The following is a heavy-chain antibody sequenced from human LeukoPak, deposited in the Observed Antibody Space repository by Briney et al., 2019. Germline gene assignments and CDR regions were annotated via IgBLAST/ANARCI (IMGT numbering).Heavy chain of an antibody. V-gene: IGHV4-59*01. D-gene: IGHD5-18*01. CDR3: ARVGLWDYFDY. CDR1: GGSISSYY. CDR2: IYYSGST. J-gene: IGHJ4*02. Sequence: SETLSLTCSVSGGSISSYYWSWIRQPPGKGLEWIGYIYYSGSTNYNPSLKSRVTISVDTSKNQFSLKLSSVTAADTALYYCARVGLWDYFDYWGQGTLVTVSS.